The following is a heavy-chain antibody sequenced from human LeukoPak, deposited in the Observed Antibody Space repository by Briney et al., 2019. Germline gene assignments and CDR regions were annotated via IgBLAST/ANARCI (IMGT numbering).Heavy chain of an antibody. Sequence: SETLSLTCTVSGDSISRYYWSWIRQPPGKGLEWIGYIYHSGSTYYNPSLKSRVTISVDRSKNQFSLKLSSVTAADTAVYYCARDEGYSYGFSPYWGQGTLVTVSS. V-gene: IGHV4-59*12. CDR1: GDSISRYY. J-gene: IGHJ4*02. CDR3: ARDEGYSYGFSPY. D-gene: IGHD5-18*01. CDR2: IYHSGST.